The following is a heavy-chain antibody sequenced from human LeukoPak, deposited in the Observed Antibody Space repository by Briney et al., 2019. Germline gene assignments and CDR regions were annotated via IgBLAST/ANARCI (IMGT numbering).Heavy chain of an antibody. V-gene: IGHV3-23*01. CDR2: ISASGGNT. Sequence: GGSLRLSCAASGFTFSSYAMSWVRQAPGKGLEWVSGISASGGNTNYADSVKGRFTITRDNSKNTLYLQMNSLRAEDTAVYYCARGVGGDRDYWGQGTLVTVSS. CDR3: ARGVGGDRDY. D-gene: IGHD2-21*02. CDR1: GFTFSSYA. J-gene: IGHJ4*02.